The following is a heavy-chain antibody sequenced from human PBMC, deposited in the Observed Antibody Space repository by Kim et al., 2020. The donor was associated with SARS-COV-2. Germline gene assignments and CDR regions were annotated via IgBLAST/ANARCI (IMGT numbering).Heavy chain of an antibody. Sequence: GGSLRLSCAASGFTSSSYGMHWVRQAPGKGLEWVAVIWYDGSNKYYADSVKGRFTISRDNSKNTLYLQMNSLRAEDTAVYYCAREDITGTGAFDIWGQGTMVTVSS. V-gene: IGHV3-33*01. D-gene: IGHD1-20*01. CDR2: IWYDGSNK. J-gene: IGHJ3*02. CDR1: GFTSSSYG. CDR3: AREDITGTGAFDI.